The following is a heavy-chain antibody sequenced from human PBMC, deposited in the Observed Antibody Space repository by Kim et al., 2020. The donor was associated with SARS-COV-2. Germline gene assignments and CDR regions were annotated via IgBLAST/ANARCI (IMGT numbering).Heavy chain of an antibody. V-gene: IGHV1-3*01. D-gene: IGHD2-15*01. Sequence: ASVKVSCKTSGYTFTNYGMHWVRQAPGQSLEWMGFVNADNGNTKYAQNFQGRVTIIRDTSASTAYMEQTGLRSEDTAVYYCARASCGGCYLIDHWGQGTLVTVSS. J-gene: IGHJ4*02. CDR2: VNADNGNT. CDR1: GYTFTNYG. CDR3: ARASCGGCYLIDH.